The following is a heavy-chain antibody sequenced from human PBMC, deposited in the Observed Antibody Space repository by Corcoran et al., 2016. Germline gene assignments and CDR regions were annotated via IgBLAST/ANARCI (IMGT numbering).Heavy chain of an antibody. J-gene: IGHJ4*02. CDR2: IYYSGST. Sequence: QLQLQESGPGLVKPSETLSLTCTVSGGSISSSSYYWGWIRQPPGKGLEWIGSIYYSGSTYYNPSLKSRVTISVDTSKNQFSLKLSSVTAADTAVYYCAGFGDDFWSGYYTGMGYWGQGTLVTVSS. CDR1: GGSISSSSYY. D-gene: IGHD3-3*01. V-gene: IGHV4-39*07. CDR3: AGFGDDFWSGYYTGMGY.